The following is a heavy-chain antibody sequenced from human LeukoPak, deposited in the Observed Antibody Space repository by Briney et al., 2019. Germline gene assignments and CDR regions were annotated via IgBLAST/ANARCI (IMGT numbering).Heavy chain of an antibody. Sequence: SETLSLTCTVSGGSISSYYWSWIRQPAGKGLEWIGRIYTSGSTNYNPSPKSRVTMSVDTSKNQFSLKLSSVTAADTAVYYCARAPPGIAAAGLGFDYWGQGTLVTVSS. CDR1: GGSISSYY. D-gene: IGHD6-13*01. CDR3: ARAPPGIAAAGLGFDY. CDR2: IYTSGST. V-gene: IGHV4-4*07. J-gene: IGHJ4*02.